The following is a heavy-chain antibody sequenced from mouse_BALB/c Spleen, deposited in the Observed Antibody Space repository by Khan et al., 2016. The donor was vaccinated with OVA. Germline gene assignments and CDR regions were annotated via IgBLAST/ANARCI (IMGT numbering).Heavy chain of an antibody. J-gene: IGHJ3*01. D-gene: IGHD4-1*01. Sequence: EVELVESGGDLMKPGGSLKLSCAASGFTFSSYSMSWVRQIPDKRLEWVASISSDGDYTYYPDSVKGRFTISRDNAKNTLYLQMSSLKSEDTAMDYCASHLTGSVAYWGQGTLVTVSA. CDR1: GFTFSSYS. CDR2: ISSDGDYT. CDR3: ASHLTGSVAY. V-gene: IGHV5-6*01.